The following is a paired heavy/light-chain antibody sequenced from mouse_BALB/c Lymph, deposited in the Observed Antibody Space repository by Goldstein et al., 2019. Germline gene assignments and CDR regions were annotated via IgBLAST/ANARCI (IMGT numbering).Light chain of an antibody. Sequence: DIQMTQTTSSLSASLGDRVTISCRASQDISNYLNWYQQKPDGTVKLLIYYTSRLHSGVPSRFSGSGSGTDYSLTISNLEQEDIATYFCQQGNTLRTFGGGTKLEIK. CDR3: QQGNTLRT. V-gene: IGKV10-96*01. CDR2: YTS. CDR1: QDISNY. J-gene: IGKJ1*01.
Heavy chain of an antibody. D-gene: IGHD1-1*01. V-gene: IGHV5-9-1*01. CDR2: ISSGGSYT. CDR1: GFTFSSYA. J-gene: IGHJ1*01. Sequence: EVMLVESGGGLVKPGGSLKLSCAASGFTFSSYAMSWVRQTPEKRLEWVATISSGGSYTYYPDSVKGRFTISRDNAKNTLYLQMSSLRSEDTAMYYCARQDYYGSSYGYFDVWGAGTTVTVSS. CDR3: ARQDYYGSSYGYFDV.